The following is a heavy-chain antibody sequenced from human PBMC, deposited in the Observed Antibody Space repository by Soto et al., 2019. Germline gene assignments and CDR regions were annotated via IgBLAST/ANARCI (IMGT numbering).Heavy chain of an antibody. CDR1: GASFSGYY. CDR2: VHHSGST. Sequence: SETLSLTCSVYGASFSGYYWSWIRQSPGKGLEWIGEVHHSGSTHYNPSLKSRLTFSIDESQSQFYMMLTSVTAADTALYLCARGHSTSGYDSWRRVYMVTVSS. D-gene: IGHD6-6*01. J-gene: IGHJ4*02. CDR3: ARGHSTSGYDS. V-gene: IGHV4-34*10.